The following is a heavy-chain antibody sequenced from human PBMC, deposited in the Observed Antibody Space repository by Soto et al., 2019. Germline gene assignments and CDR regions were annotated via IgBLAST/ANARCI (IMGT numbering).Heavy chain of an antibody. Sequence: PGGSLRLSCAASGFTFSSYWMSWVRQAPGKGLEWVANIKQDGSEKYYVDSVKGRFTISRDNAKNSLYLQMNSLRAEDTAVYYCAREGYCSSTSCYNFDYWGQGTLVTVSS. CDR1: GFTFSSYW. CDR2: IKQDGSEK. J-gene: IGHJ4*02. V-gene: IGHV3-7*01. CDR3: AREGYCSSTSCYNFDY. D-gene: IGHD2-2*01.